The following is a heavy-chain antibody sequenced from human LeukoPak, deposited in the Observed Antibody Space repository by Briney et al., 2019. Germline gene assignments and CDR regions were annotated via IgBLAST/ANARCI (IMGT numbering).Heavy chain of an antibody. Sequence: GGSLRLSCAASGFTLSSYDMHCVRRATGKGLEWVSAIGTAGDTYYPGSVKGRFTISRENAKNSLYLQMNGLRAGDTAVYYCARGLTWDYWGQGTLVTVSS. CDR1: GFTLSSYD. CDR2: IGTAGDT. CDR3: ARGLTWDY. V-gene: IGHV3-13*01. J-gene: IGHJ4*02.